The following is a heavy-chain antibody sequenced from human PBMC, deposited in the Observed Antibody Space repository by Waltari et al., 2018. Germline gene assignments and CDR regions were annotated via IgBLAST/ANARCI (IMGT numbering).Heavy chain of an antibody. CDR1: GVSVSTSPYY. Sequence: QLQLQESGPGLVKPSETLSLSCTVSGVSVSTSPYYWGWIRQPPGKGLEWIGSISFDANTYYNPSLKSRLTLSIDTSKNQFSLNLSSVTAADTAVYFCARHLIVGAGWFDPWGQGTLVTVSS. CDR2: ISFDANT. CDR3: ARHLIVGAGWFDP. D-gene: IGHD2-21*01. V-gene: IGHV4-39*07. J-gene: IGHJ5*02.